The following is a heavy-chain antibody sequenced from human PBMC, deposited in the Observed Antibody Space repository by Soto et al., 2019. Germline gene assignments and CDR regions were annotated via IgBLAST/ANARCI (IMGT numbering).Heavy chain of an antibody. CDR1: GFTFSSYS. Sequence: PGGSLRLSCAASGFTFSSYSMNWVCQAPGKGLEWVSYISSSSSTIYYADSVKGRFTISRDNAKNSLYLQMNSLRDEDTAVYYCARAGWELLPHPSGVDYWGQGTLVTVSS. CDR2: ISSSSSTI. D-gene: IGHD1-26*01. CDR3: ARAGWELLPHPSGVDY. J-gene: IGHJ4*02. V-gene: IGHV3-48*02.